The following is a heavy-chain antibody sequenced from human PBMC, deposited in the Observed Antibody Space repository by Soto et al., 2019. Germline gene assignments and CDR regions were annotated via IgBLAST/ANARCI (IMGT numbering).Heavy chain of an antibody. CDR1: GYSFTSYW. V-gene: IGHV5-51*01. D-gene: IGHD1-26*01. CDR3: ARHPRGSGSPSYGMDV. J-gene: IGHJ6*02. Sequence: GESLKISCKGFGYSFTSYWIGWVRQMPGKGLEWMGIIYPGDSDTRYSPSFQGQVTISADKSISTAYLQWSSLKASDTAMYYCARHPRGSGSPSYGMDVWGQGTTVTVSS. CDR2: IYPGDSDT.